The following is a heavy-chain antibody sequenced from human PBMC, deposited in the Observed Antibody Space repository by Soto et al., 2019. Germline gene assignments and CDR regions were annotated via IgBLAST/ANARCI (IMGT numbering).Heavy chain of an antibody. CDR2: INAGNGNT. D-gene: IGHD1-26*01. Sequence: QVQLVQSGAEEQKPGASVKVSCKASGYTFSSYAIHWVRQAPGQGLEWMGWINAGNGNTKYSQKFQGRVTITRDTSASTAYMELNSLRSEDTAVYYCARVDGTYWGQGTLVTVSS. V-gene: IGHV1-3*05. J-gene: IGHJ4*02. CDR1: GYTFSSYA. CDR3: ARVDGTY.